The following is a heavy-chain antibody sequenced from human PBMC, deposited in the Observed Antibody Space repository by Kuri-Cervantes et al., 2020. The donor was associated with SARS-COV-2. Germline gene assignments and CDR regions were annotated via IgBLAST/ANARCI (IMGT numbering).Heavy chain of an antibody. CDR1: QATFTGYA. CDR3: ARGGGRYSGSYHYYYYMDG. J-gene: IGHJ6*03. CDR2: VFPIFGTA. D-gene: IGHD1-26*01. V-gene: IGHV1-69*13. Sequence: SVKVSCKASQATFTGYAISWVRQAPGQGLEWLGGVFPIFGTANYAQKFQGRVTITADESTSTAYMELSSLRSEDTAVYYCARGGGRYSGSYHYYYYMDGWGKGTTVTVSS.